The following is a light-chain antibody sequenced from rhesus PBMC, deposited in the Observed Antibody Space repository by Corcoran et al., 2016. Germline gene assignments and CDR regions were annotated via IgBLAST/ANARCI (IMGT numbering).Light chain of an antibody. CDR2: KAS. J-gene: IGKJ3*01. CDR1: QGISSW. Sequence: DIQMTQSPSSLSASVGARVTITCRASQGISSWLAWYQQKPGKAPKLLLYKASTLQSGGPARFSGRGSWKDFNLTISSLQPEDFATYYCQQYNSSPFTFGPGTKLDIK. CDR3: QQYNSSPFT. V-gene: IGKV1-21*01.